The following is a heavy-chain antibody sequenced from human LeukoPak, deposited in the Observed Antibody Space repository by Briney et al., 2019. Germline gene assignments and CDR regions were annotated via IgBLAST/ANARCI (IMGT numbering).Heavy chain of an antibody. Sequence: SETLSLTCAVYGESFSGYYWSWIRQPPGKGLEWIGEINHSGSTNYNPSLKSRVTISVDTSKNQFSLKLSSVTAADTAVYYCARRKATYHYGSGSYYNYWGQGTLVTVSS. CDR3: ARRKATYHYGSGSYYNY. D-gene: IGHD3-10*01. J-gene: IGHJ4*02. CDR1: GESFSGYY. V-gene: IGHV4-34*01. CDR2: INHSGST.